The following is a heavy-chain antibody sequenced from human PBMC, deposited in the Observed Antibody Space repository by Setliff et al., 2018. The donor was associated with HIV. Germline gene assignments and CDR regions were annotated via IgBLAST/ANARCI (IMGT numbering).Heavy chain of an antibody. D-gene: IGHD3-3*01. J-gene: IGHJ4*02. CDR3: AREKKAWSVSDSFYEY. CDR2: IYTSGST. Sequence: PSETLSLTCTVSGGSISSYYWSWIRQPAGKGLEWIGRIYTSGSTNYNPSLKSRVTMSVDTSKNQFSLKLSSVTAADTAVYYCAREKKAWSVSDSFYEYWGQGVPVTVSS. CDR1: GGSISSYY. V-gene: IGHV4-4*07.